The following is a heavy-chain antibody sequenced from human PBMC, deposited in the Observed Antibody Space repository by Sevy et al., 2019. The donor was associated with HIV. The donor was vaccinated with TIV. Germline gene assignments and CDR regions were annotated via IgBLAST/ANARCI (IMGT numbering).Heavy chain of an antibody. V-gene: IGHV3-23*01. J-gene: IGHJ4*02. CDR2: ISGSGGST. Sequence: GGSLRLSCAASGFTFSSYAMSWVRQAPGKGLEWVSAISGSGGSTYYADSVKGRFTISRDNSKNTLYLQMNSLRAEDTAAYYCAKESPGYNYDSSGSLDYWGQGTLVTVSS. CDR3: AKESPGYNYDSSGSLDY. CDR1: GFTFSSYA. D-gene: IGHD3-22*01.